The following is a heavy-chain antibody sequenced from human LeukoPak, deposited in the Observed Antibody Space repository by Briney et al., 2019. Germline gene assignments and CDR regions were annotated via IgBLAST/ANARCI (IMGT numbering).Heavy chain of an antibody. Sequence: PGGSLRLSCAASGFTFSSYAMHWVRQAPGKGLEWVAVISYDGSNKYYADSVKGRFTISRDNSKNTLYLQMNSLRAEDTAVYYSARDMNGGSNYYGMDVWGQGTTVTVSS. CDR1: GFTFSSYA. CDR3: ARDMNGGSNYYGMDV. V-gene: IGHV3-30*04. CDR2: ISYDGSNK. J-gene: IGHJ6*02. D-gene: IGHD4-23*01.